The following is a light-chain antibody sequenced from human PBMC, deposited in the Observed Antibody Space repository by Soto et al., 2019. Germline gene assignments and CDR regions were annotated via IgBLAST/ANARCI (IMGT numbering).Light chain of an antibody. V-gene: IGKV3-11*01. CDR1: QSVSSY. Sequence: ENVLTQSPGTLSLSPGERATLSCRASQSVSSYLAWYQQKPGQAPRLLIYDASNRATGIPARFSGSGSGTDFTLTISSLEPEDFAVYYCQQRSNWPPTFXPGTKVDIK. CDR2: DAS. CDR3: QQRSNWPPT. J-gene: IGKJ3*01.